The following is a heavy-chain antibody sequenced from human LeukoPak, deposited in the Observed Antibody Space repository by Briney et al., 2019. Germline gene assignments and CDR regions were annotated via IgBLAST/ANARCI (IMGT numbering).Heavy chain of an antibody. CDR1: GGSISSGSYY. V-gene: IGHV4-61*02. Sequence: PSQTLSLTCTVSGGSISSGSYYWSWIRQPAGKGLEWIGRIYTSGSTNYNPSLKSRVTMSVDTSKNQFSLKLSSVTAADTAVYYCARMATPPLYYYYYMDVWGKGTTVTVSS. D-gene: IGHD5-24*01. CDR3: ARMATPPLYYYYYMDV. J-gene: IGHJ6*03. CDR2: IYTSGST.